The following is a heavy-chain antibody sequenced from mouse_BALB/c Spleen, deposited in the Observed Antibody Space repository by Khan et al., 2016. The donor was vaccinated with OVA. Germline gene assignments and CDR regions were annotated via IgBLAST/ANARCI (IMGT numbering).Heavy chain of an antibody. CDR1: GFTFSSYG. CDR3: ARRGANWDFDY. D-gene: IGHD4-1*01. Sequence: EVELVESGGDLVKPGGSLKLSCAASGFTFSSYGMSWVRQTPDKRLEWVATISSGGSYTYYPDSVKARFTISRDNAKNTLYLQMSSLKSEDTAMYYCARRGANWDFDYWGQGTTLTVSS. CDR2: ISSGGSYT. J-gene: IGHJ2*01. V-gene: IGHV5-6*01.